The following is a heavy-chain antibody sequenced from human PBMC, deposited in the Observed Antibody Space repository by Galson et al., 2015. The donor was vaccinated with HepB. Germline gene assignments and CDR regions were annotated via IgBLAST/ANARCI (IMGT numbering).Heavy chain of an antibody. CDR1: GFTFSDYY. CDR2: ISSSGSTI. J-gene: IGHJ6*02. V-gene: IGHV3-11*01. Sequence: SLRLSCAASGFTFSDYYMSWIRQAPGKGLEWVSYISSSGSTIYYADSVKGRFTISRDNAKNSLYLQTNSLRAEDTAVYYCARPNYYYYGMDVWGQGTTVTVSS. CDR3: ARPNYYYYGMDV.